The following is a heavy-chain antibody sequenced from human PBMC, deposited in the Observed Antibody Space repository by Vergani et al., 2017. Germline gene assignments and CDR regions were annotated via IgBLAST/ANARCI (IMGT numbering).Heavy chain of an antibody. CDR2: IYTSGST. J-gene: IGHJ6*02. Sequence: QVQLQESGPGLVKPSQTLSLTCTVSGGSINSGSYYWSWIRQPAGKGLEWIGRIYTSGSTNYNPSLKSRVTISVDTSKNQFSLKLGSVTAADTAVYYCAREMGMVRGVIRDYCYYGMDVCGQGTTVTVSS. CDR1: GGSINSGSYY. V-gene: IGHV4-61*02. CDR3: AREMGMVRGVIRDYCYYGMDV. D-gene: IGHD3-10*01.